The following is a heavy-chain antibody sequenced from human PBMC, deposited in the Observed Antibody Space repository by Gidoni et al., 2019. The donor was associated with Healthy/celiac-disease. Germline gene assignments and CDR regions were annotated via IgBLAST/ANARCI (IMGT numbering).Heavy chain of an antibody. CDR1: GYSFTSYW. CDR2: IDPSDSYT. J-gene: IGHJ6*02. V-gene: IGHV5-10-1*03. CDR3: ARLNSTMIVVEVDYGMDV. Sequence: EVQLVQSGAEVKKPGESLRISCKGSGYSFTSYWISWVRQMPGKGLEWMGRIDPSDSYTNYSPSFQGHVTISADKSISTAYLQWSSLKASDTAMYYCARLNSTMIVVEVDYGMDVWGQGTTVTVSS. D-gene: IGHD3-22*01.